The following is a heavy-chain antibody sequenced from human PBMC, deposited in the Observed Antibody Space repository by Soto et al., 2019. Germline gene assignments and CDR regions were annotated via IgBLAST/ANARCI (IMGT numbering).Heavy chain of an antibody. CDR1: GFTLRSLP. V-gene: IGHV3-21*01. CDR2: ISSNSAYI. Sequence: XGSLLLTCAASGFTLRSLPMNWVRQAPGKGLDWVSTISSNSAYIYYTDALRGRFTISRDNAKNSLHLQMNSLRAEDTAVYYCTRDASRESSARGWFDTWGPGTLVTVSS. J-gene: IGHJ5*02. D-gene: IGHD6-25*01. CDR3: TRDASRESSARGWFDT.